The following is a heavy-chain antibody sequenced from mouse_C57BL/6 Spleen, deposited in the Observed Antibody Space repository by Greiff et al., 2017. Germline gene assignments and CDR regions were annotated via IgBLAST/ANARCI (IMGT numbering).Heavy chain of an antibody. J-gene: IGHJ4*01. D-gene: IGHD2-1*01. Sequence: VHVKQSGPELVKPGASVKMSCKASGYTFTDYNMHWVKQSHGKSLEWIGYINPNNGGTSYNQKFKGKATLTVNKSSSTAYMELRSLTSEDSAVYYCANLLWGDYWGQGTSVTVSS. CDR2: INPNNGGT. CDR1: GYTFTDYN. V-gene: IGHV1-22*01. CDR3: ANLLWGDY.